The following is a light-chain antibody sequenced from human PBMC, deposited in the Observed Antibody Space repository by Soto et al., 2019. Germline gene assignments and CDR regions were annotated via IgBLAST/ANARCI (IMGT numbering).Light chain of an antibody. J-gene: IGKJ4*01. CDR2: GAS. CDR3: QQYDSSPLT. Sequence: MSQSPATLSVSPGERVTLSCRASQSVSSSYLAWYQQKPGQAPRLLIYGASSRATGIPDRFSGSGSGTDFTLTISRLEPEDFAVYYCQQYDSSPLTFGGGTKVDIK. CDR1: QSVSSSY. V-gene: IGKV3-20*01.